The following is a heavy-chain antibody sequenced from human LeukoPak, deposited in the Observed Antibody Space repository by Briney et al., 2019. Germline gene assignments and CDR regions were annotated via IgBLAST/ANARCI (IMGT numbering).Heavy chain of an antibody. CDR3: AGHHPRNTVDF. Sequence: NPSETLSLTCTVSGGSISSYYWSWIRQPPGKGLEWIGYIYYSGSTNYNPSLKSRVTISLDTSKNRFSLKLSSVTAADTAVYYCAGHHPRNTVDFWGQGTLVTVSS. V-gene: IGHV4-59*08. J-gene: IGHJ4*02. CDR2: IYYSGST. CDR1: GGSISSYY. D-gene: IGHD2/OR15-2a*01.